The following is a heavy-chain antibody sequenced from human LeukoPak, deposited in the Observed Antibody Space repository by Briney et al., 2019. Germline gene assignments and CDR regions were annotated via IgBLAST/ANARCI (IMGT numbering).Heavy chain of an antibody. D-gene: IGHD1-26*01. Sequence: PSETLSLTCAVYGVSFSGYYWRWLRQPPGKGRERLGEINHSGSTNYNPSLKSRVTISVDTSKNQFSLKLSSVTAAATAFYYCARGVGYDDTTGSYYGFFDYWGQGTLVIVSS. J-gene: IGHJ4*02. CDR3: ARGVGYDDTTGSYYGFFDY. CDR2: INHSGST. CDR1: GVSFSGYY. V-gene: IGHV4-34*01.